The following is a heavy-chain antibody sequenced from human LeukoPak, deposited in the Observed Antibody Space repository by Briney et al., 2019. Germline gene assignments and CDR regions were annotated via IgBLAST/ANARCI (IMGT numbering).Heavy chain of an antibody. CDR2: INPNSGGT. Sequence: ASVKVSCKASGGTFSSYAISWVRQAPGQGLEWMGWINPNSGGTNYAQKFQGRVTMTRDTSISTAYMELSRLRSDDTAVYYCARDADTAMATNWFDPWGQGTLVTVSS. CDR3: ARDADTAMATNWFDP. D-gene: IGHD5-18*01. V-gene: IGHV1-2*02. J-gene: IGHJ5*02. CDR1: GGTFSSYA.